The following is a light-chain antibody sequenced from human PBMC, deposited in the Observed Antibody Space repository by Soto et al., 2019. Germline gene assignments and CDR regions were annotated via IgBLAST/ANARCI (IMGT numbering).Light chain of an antibody. J-gene: IGKJ1*01. CDR2: RIF. CDR3: QQASNWPRT. V-gene: IGKV3-15*01. CDR1: QSVSGY. Sequence: EIVMTQSPGTVSVFPGETVTLSCRASQSVSGYLDWFHQKPGQAPRLVLLRIFTRAIGVPARFSGSGSETEFTLTISGLQSEDSGVYYCQQASNWPRTFGQGTKVEIK.